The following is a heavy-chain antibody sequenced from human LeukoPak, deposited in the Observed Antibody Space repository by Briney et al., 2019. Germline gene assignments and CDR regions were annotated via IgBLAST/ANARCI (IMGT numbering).Heavy chain of an antibody. D-gene: IGHD3-22*01. CDR1: GYTFTSYY. Sequence: ASVKVSCKASGYTFTSYYMHWVRQAPGQGLEWMGIINPSGGSTSYAQKFQGRVTMTRDMSTSTVYMELSSLTSEDTAVYYCARALTYYYDSSGVGGQDFDYWGQGTLVTVSS. J-gene: IGHJ4*02. CDR3: ARALTYYYDSSGVGGQDFDY. CDR2: INPSGGST. V-gene: IGHV1-46*01.